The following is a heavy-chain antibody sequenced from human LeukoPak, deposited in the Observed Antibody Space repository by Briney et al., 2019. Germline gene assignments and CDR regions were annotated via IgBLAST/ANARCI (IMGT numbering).Heavy chain of an antibody. CDR3: AKPARTDYADY. Sequence: GGSLRLSCVASGFTFSSYAMNWVRQAPGKGLEWVSSINGSGDRTYYADSMKGRFTISRDNSKNTLYLQMNSLRAEDTAVYYCAKPARTDYADYWGQGTLVTVSS. J-gene: IGHJ4*02. CDR1: GFTFSSYA. CDR2: INGSGDRT. V-gene: IGHV3-23*01. D-gene: IGHD1-14*01.